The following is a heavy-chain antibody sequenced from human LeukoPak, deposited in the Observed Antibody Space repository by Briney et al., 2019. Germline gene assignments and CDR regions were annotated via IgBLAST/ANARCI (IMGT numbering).Heavy chain of an antibody. CDR2: ISSSSSYI. D-gene: IGHD1-1*01. CDR1: GFTFSSYS. J-gene: IGHJ3*02. CDR3: AKDLEARTKMHAFDI. Sequence: GGSLRLSCAASGFTFSSYSMNWVRQAPGKGLEWVSSISSSSSYIYYVDSVKGRFTISRDNAKNSLYLQMNSLRAEDTALYYCAKDLEARTKMHAFDIWGQGTMVTVSS. V-gene: IGHV3-21*04.